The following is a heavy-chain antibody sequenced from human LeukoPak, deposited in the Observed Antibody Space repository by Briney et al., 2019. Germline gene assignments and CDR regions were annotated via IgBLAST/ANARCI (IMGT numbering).Heavy chain of an antibody. CDR3: ARDAALARLHF. CDR2: ISWNSGSI. CDR1: GFTFDDYA. D-gene: IGHD6-6*01. V-gene: IGHV3-9*01. Sequence: GGSLRLSCAASGFTFDDYAMPWVRQAPGKGLEWVSGISWNSGSIGYADSVKGRFTISRDNAKNSLYLQMNSLRAEDTAVYYCARDAALARLHFWGQGTLVTVSS. J-gene: IGHJ4*02.